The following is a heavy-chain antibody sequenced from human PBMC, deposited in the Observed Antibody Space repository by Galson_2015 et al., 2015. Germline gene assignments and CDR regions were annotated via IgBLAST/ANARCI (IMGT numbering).Heavy chain of an antibody. CDR3: ARVIVVVVAATPELDY. J-gene: IGHJ4*02. V-gene: IGHV1-18*01. Sequence: SVKVSCKASGYTFTSYGISWVRQAPGQGLEWMGWISAYNGNTNYAQKLQGRVTMTTDTSTSTAYMELRSLRSDDTAVYYCARVIVVVVAATPELDYWGQGTLVTVSS. CDR1: GYTFTSYG. D-gene: IGHD2-15*01. CDR2: ISAYNGNT.